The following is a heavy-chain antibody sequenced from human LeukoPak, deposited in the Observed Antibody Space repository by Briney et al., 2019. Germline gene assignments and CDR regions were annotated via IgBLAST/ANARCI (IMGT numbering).Heavy chain of an antibody. CDR3: ARGNSGSYVNWFDP. V-gene: IGHV3-7*01. CDR1: GFTFSTFW. J-gene: IGHJ5*02. Sequence: GGSLRLSCAASGFTFSTFWMSWVRQAPGKGLEWVANIKEDGTEKYYVDSVKGRFTISRDNAENSLYLQMNSLRAEDTAVYYCARGNSGSYVNWFDPWGQGTLVTVSS. D-gene: IGHD1-26*01. CDR2: IKEDGTEK.